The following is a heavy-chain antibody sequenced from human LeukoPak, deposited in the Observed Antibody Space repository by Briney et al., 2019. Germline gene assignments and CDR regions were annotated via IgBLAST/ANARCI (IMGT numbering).Heavy chain of an antibody. J-gene: IGHJ4*02. CDR1: GGSISSSIYY. CDR2: IYYSGST. Sequence: PSETLSLTCTVSGGSISSSIYYWGWIRQSPGKGLEWIGSIYYSGSTRYNPPLKSRVTISVDTSKNQFSLKLSSVTAADTAVYYCARHPRDRGGYHYENYFDYWGQGIPVTVSS. D-gene: IGHD5-24*01. V-gene: IGHV4-39*01. CDR3: ARHPRDRGGYHYENYFDY.